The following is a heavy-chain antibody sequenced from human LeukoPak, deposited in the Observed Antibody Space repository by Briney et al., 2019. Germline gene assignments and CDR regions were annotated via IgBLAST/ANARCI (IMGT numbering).Heavy chain of an antibody. Sequence: SETLSLTCAVYGGSFSGYYWSWIRQPPGKGLEWIGEINHSGSTNYNPSLKSRVTISVDTSKNQFSLKLSSVTAADTAVYYCARSITMARGVIISRRGWFDPWGQGTLVTVSS. CDR3: ARSITMARGVIISRRGWFDP. D-gene: IGHD3-10*01. CDR1: GGSFSGYY. V-gene: IGHV4-34*01. J-gene: IGHJ5*02. CDR2: INHSGST.